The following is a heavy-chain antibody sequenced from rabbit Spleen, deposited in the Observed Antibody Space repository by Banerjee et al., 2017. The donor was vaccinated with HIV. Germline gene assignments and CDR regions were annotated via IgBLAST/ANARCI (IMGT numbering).Heavy chain of an antibody. Sequence: QEQLEESGGGLVQPGGSLTLTCTASGVSFSFNSYMCWVRQAPGKGLEWIACIDTGSSGFTYFASWAKGRFTISKTSSTTVTLQMTSLTVADTATYFCARDSGSSFSSYGMDLWGQGTLVTVS. D-gene: IGHD8-1*01. CDR2: IDTGSSGFT. J-gene: IGHJ6*01. CDR1: GVSFSFNSY. CDR3: ARDSGSSFSSYGMDL. V-gene: IGHV1S45*01.